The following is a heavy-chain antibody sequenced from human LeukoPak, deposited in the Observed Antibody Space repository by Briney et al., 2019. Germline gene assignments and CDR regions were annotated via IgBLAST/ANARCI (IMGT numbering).Heavy chain of an antibody. D-gene: IGHD1-1*01. Sequence: SETLSLTCTVSGGSISSYYWSRIRQPPGKGLEWIGYIYYSGSTNYNPSLKSRVTISVDMSENQFSLKLNSVTAADTAVYYCARGSTTYDYWGQGTLVTVSS. V-gene: IGHV4-59*01. CDR2: IYYSGST. CDR1: GGSISSYY. J-gene: IGHJ4*02. CDR3: ARGSTTYDY.